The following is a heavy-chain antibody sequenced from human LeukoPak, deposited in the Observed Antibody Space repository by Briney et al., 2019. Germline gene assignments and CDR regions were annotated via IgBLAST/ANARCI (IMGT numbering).Heavy chain of an antibody. CDR1: GFTFDDYA. V-gene: IGHV3-9*01. D-gene: IGHD3-22*01. CDR3: AKDIRDSSGFDAFDI. CDR2: ISWNSGSI. J-gene: IGHJ3*02. Sequence: GGSLRLSCAASGFTFDDYAMHWVRQAPGKGLEWVSGISWNSGSIGYADSVKGRFTISRDNAKNSLYLQMNSLRAEDTALYYCAKDIRDSSGFDAFDIWGQGTMVTVSS.